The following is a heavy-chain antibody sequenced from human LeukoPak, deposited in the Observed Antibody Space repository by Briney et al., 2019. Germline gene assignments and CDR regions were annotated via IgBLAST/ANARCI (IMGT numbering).Heavy chain of an antibody. CDR1: GGSISSGGYY. V-gene: IGHV4-31*03. D-gene: IGHD2-2*01. CDR3: ARSSTSCYSAFDI. Sequence: SETLSLTCTVSGGSISSGGYYWSWIRQHPGKGLEWIGYIYYSGSTYYNPSLKSRVTISVDTSKNQFSLKLSSVTAADTAVYYCARSSTSCYSAFDIWGQGTMVNVSS. J-gene: IGHJ3*02. CDR2: IYYSGST.